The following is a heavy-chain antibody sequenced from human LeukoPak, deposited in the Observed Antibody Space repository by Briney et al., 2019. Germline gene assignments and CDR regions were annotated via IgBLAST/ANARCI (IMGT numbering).Heavy chain of an antibody. CDR1: GFTFSSYS. V-gene: IGHV3-21*01. Sequence: GGSLRLSCAASGFTFSSYSMNWVRQAPGKGLEWVSSISSSSYIYYADSVKGRFTISRDNAKNSLYLQMNSLRAEDTAVYYCARHLANVRWGVNPRWFDPWGQGTLVTVSS. J-gene: IGHJ5*02. CDR3: ARHLANVRWGVNPRWFDP. CDR2: ISSSSYI. D-gene: IGHD3-10*02.